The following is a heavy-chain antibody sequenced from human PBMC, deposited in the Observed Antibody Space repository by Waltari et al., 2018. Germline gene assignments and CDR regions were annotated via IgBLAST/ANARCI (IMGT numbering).Heavy chain of an antibody. V-gene: IGHV3-74*03. Sequence: EVQLLESGGTVVQPGGSLNVACAASGLNFGSSWMHWVRQAPGKGLMVVADINDEWRETTYADFVRGRCTVSRDNAKNTLYLQMTDLRAEDTAIYYCVRARWDYLYVDTWGQGTLVTASS. CDR1: GLNFGSSW. J-gene: IGHJ5*02. CDR2: INDEWRET. D-gene: IGHD1-26*01. CDR3: VRARWDYLYVDT.